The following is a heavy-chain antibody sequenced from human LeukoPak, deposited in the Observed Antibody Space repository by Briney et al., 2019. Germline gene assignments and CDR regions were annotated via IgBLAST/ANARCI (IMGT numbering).Heavy chain of an antibody. Sequence: GGSLRLSCAASGFTFSSYAMHWVRQAPGKGLEWVAVISYDGSNKYYADSVKGRFTISRDNSKNTLYLQMNSLRAEDTAVYYCARWGYGSGSYFDYWGQGTLVTVSS. D-gene: IGHD3-10*01. CDR1: GFTFSSYA. J-gene: IGHJ4*02. V-gene: IGHV3-30-3*01. CDR3: ARWGYGSGSYFDY. CDR2: ISYDGSNK.